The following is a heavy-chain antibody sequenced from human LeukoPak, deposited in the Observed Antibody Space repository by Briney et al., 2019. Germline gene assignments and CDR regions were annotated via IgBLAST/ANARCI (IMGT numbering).Heavy chain of an antibody. D-gene: IGHD3-22*01. CDR1: GGSNSSGGYY. Sequence: SQTLSLTCTVSGGSNSSGGYYWSSIRQHPGKGLEWIRYIYYSGSNYYNPSLKSRVTISVDTSKNQFSLKLSSVTAADTAVYYCARAYLYYYDTSGYSDWFDPWGQGTLVSVSS. J-gene: IGHJ5*02. CDR3: ARAYLYYYDTSGYSDWFDP. CDR2: IYYSGSN. V-gene: IGHV4-31*03.